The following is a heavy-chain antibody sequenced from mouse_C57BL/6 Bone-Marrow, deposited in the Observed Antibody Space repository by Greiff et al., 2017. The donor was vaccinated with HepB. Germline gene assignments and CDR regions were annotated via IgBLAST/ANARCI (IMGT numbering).Heavy chain of an antibody. CDR1: GFTFSSYA. V-gene: IGHV5-4*01. D-gene: IGHD1-1*01. Sequence: EVHLVESGGGLVKPGGSLKLSCAASGFTFSSYAMSWVRQTPEKRLEWVATISDGGSYTYYPDNVRGRFTISRDNAKNNLYLQMSHLKSEDTAMYYCARDGPPTVVAPYYAMDYWGQGTSVTVSS. CDR2: ISDGGSYT. J-gene: IGHJ4*01. CDR3: ARDGPPTVVAPYYAMDY.